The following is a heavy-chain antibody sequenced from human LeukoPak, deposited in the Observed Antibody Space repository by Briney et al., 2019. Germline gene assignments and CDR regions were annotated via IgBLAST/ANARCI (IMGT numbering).Heavy chain of an antibody. J-gene: IGHJ3*02. CDR1: GGTFSSYA. V-gene: IGHV1-2*02. Sequence: ASVKVSCKASGGTFSSYAISWVRQAPGQGLEWMGWINPNSGGTNYAQKFQGRVTMTRDTSISTAYMELSRLRSDDTAVYYCASPIGDAFDIWGQGTMVTVSS. D-gene: IGHD2-21*01. CDR3: ASPIGDAFDI. CDR2: INPNSGGT.